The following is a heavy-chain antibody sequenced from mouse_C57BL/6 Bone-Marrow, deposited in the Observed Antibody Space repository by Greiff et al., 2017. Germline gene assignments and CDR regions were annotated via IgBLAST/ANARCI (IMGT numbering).Heavy chain of an antibody. Sequence: EVKLQQSGAELVRPGASVKLSCTASGFNIKDDYIHWVKQRPEQGLEWVGWIDPEIGDTEYASKFQGKVTITSATSSNTPYLQLSSLTSEDTAVYYCSSFDGNYFDFWGQGTPLTVAS. CDR3: SSFDGNYFDF. CDR1: GFNIKDDY. V-gene: IGHV14-4*01. D-gene: IGHD2-3*01. J-gene: IGHJ2*01. CDR2: IDPEIGDT.